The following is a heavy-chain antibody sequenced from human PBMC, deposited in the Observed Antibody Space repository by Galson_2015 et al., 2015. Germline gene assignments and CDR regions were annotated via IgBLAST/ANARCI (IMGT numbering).Heavy chain of an antibody. V-gene: IGHV1-18*04. CDR3: ARGGDYRSSWDYFDY. Sequence: SVKVSCKGSGYTFTSYGINWVRQAPGQGLEWMGWISANNGNTKYAQKLQGRVSMTTDTSASTAYMEQRSLGSDDTAVYYCARGGDYRSSWDYFDYWGQGTLVTVSS. CDR2: ISANNGNT. CDR1: GYTFTSYG. D-gene: IGHD6-13*01. J-gene: IGHJ4*02.